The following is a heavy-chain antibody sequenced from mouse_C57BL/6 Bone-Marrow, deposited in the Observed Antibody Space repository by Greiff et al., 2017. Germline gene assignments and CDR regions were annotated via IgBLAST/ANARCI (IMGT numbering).Heavy chain of an antibody. V-gene: IGHV5-17*01. CDR2: ISSGSSTI. CDR3: ARRAIYYYGSSYFYYAMDY. Sequence: EVKVVESGGGLVKPGGSLKLSCAASGFTFSAYGMHWVRQAPEKGLEWVAYISSGSSTIYYADTVKGRFTISRDNAKNTLFRQMTSLRSEDTAMYYCARRAIYYYGSSYFYYAMDYWGQGTSVTVSS. CDR1: GFTFSAYG. J-gene: IGHJ4*01. D-gene: IGHD1-1*01.